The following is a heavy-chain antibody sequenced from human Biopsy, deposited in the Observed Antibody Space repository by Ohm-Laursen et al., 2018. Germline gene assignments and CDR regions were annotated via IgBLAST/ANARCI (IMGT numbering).Heavy chain of an antibody. J-gene: IGHJ4*02. Sequence: GSLRLSCSASGFHFSDYYMSWIRQAPGKGLEWISYIASSGGTTYYVDSVKGRFTISRDNAEKSLYLQMNSLRAEDTAVYYCARDTPETYDYDNDDNSPFPRRYIDYWGQGTLVTVSS. V-gene: IGHV3-11*01. CDR3: ARDTPETYDYDNDDNSPFPRRYIDY. CDR2: IASSGGTT. D-gene: IGHD3-22*01. CDR1: GFHFSDYY.